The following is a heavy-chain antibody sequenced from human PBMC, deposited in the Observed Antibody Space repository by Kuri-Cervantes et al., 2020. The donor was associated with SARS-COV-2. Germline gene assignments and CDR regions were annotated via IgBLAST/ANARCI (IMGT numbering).Heavy chain of an antibody. CDR3: GRGYCSNGVCLDS. J-gene: IGHJ4*02. Sequence: ASVKVSCKASGYTFTIYAMNWVRQAPGQGLEWLGWVDTNTFIATYAQGFTGRFVFSLDTSVSTAYLQISSLKAEDTAVYYCGRGYCSNGVCLDSWGQGTLVTVSS. D-gene: IGHD2-8*01. V-gene: IGHV7-4-1*02. CDR1: GYTFTIYA. CDR2: VDTNTFIA.